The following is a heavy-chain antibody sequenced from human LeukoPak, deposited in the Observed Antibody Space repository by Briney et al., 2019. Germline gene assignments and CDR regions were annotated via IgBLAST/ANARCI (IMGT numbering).Heavy chain of an antibody. Sequence: GGSLRLSCAASGFTFSDYYMSWIRQAPGKGLEWVSYISSSGSTIYYADPVKGRFTISRDNAKNSLYLQMNSLRAEDTAVYYCARRPYYGSGSYYLYYYYGMDVWGQGTTVTVSS. CDR1: GFTFSDYY. CDR2: ISSSGSTI. CDR3: ARRPYYGSGSYYLYYYYGMDV. J-gene: IGHJ6*02. V-gene: IGHV3-11*01. D-gene: IGHD3-10*01.